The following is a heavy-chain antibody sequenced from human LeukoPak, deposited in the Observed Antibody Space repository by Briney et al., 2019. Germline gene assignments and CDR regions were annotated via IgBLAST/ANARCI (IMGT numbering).Heavy chain of an antibody. CDR2: IQYSGST. V-gene: IGHV4-59*01. CDR3: AREVVAAAGTVDY. CDR1: GDSISSYY. D-gene: IGHD6-13*01. J-gene: IGHJ4*02. Sequence: SETLSLTCTVSGDSISSYYWSWIRQPPGKGLEWIGYIQYSGSTNYNPSLKSRVTISVDTSKNQFSLILSSVTTADTAVYYCAREVVAAAGTVDYWGQGTLVTVSS.